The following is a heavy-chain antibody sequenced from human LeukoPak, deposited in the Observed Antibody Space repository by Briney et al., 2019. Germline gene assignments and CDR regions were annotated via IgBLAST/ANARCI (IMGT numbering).Heavy chain of an antibody. CDR3: ARAPGDPPNY. J-gene: IGHJ4*02. Sequence: GGSLRLSCAASGFTFNSYWMSWVRQAPGKGLEWVANIKQDGSEIYYVGSVKGRFTISRDNAKNSLYLQMKSLRVEDTAVYYCARAPGDPPNYWGQGTLVTVSS. CDR1: GFTFNSYW. CDR2: IKQDGSEI. V-gene: IGHV3-7*03.